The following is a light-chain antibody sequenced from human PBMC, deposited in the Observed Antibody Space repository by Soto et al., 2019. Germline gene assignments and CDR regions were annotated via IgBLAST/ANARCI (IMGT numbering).Light chain of an antibody. CDR3: QQYGSSGT. V-gene: IGKV3-20*01. J-gene: IGKJ1*01. CDR1: QTLSNSF. CDR2: DTS. Sequence: EIVLTQSPGTLSLSPIEIATLSFMASQTLSNSFIAWYQQKPGQAPRLLIYDTSSRATGVPDRYSASGSGTDFTLTISRLETEDFAVYYCQQYGSSGTFGQGTKVDIK.